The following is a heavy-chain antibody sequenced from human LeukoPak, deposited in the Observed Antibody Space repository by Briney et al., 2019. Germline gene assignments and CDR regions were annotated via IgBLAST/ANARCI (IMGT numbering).Heavy chain of an antibody. V-gene: IGHV4-34*01. Sequence: SETLSLTCAVYGGSFSGYYWSWIRQPPGKGLEWIGDIDHSGSTNYNPSLKSRVTISVDTSKNQFSLKLSSVTAADTAVYYCARGYSRGYSYALTLYYFDYWGQGTLVTVSS. CDR3: ARGYSRGYSYALTLYYFDY. D-gene: IGHD5-18*01. CDR2: IDHSGST. CDR1: GGSFSGYY. J-gene: IGHJ4*02.